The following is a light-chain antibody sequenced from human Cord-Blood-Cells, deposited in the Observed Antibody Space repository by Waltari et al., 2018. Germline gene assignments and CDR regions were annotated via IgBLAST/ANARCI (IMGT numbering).Light chain of an antibody. J-gene: IGKJ4*01. V-gene: IGKV3-11*01. CDR2: DAS. Sequence: ELVLTQSPATLSLSPGERATLSCRASQSVSSYLAWYKQKPGQAPRLLIYDASNRATGIPARFSGSGSGTDFTLTISSLEPEDFAVYYCQQRSNWPPLTFGGGTKVEIK. CDR1: QSVSSY. CDR3: QQRSNWPPLT.